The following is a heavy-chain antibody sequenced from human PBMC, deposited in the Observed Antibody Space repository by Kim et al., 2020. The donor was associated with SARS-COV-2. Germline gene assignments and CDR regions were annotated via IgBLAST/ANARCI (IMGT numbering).Heavy chain of an antibody. CDR2: ISSSSDAI. Sequence: GGSLRLSCVASTFIFSSHSMNWVRQAPGKGPEWVSHISSSSDAIHYADSVKGRFTVSRDNAKNSLYLQMSSLRDEDTAVYYCARDDYSGSAGGHLDLWGR. V-gene: IGHV3-48*02. CDR3: ARDDYSGSAGGHLDL. D-gene: IGHD1-26*01. CDR1: TFIFSSHS. J-gene: IGHJ2*01.